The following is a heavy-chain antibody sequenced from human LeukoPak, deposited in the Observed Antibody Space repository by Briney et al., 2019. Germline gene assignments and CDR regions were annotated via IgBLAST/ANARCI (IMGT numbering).Heavy chain of an antibody. CDR2: IRYDGSNK. Sequence: GGSLRLSCAASGFTFSSYGMHWVRQAPGKGLEWVAFIRYDGSNKYYADSVKGRFTISRDNSKNTLYLQMNSLRAEDTAVYYCAKEGGTGTRFDYWGQGTLVTVSS. D-gene: IGHD1-7*01. V-gene: IGHV3-30*02. CDR3: AKEGGTGTRFDY. CDR1: GFTFSSYG. J-gene: IGHJ4*02.